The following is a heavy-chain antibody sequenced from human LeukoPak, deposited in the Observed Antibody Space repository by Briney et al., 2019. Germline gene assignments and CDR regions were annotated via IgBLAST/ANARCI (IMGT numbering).Heavy chain of an antibody. CDR3: ASATGVEVAGTTYYYFYYMNV. J-gene: IGHJ6*03. Sequence: ASVKVSFKASGHTFTGYSIQWVRQAPGQGLEWMGWINPDSGGTNYAQNFQGRVTLTRDTSNSTAYMELSRLRSDDTAVYYCASATGVEVAGTTYYYFYYMNVWGEGTTVTVSS. V-gene: IGHV1-2*02. CDR1: GHTFTGYS. D-gene: IGHD6-19*01. CDR2: INPDSGGT.